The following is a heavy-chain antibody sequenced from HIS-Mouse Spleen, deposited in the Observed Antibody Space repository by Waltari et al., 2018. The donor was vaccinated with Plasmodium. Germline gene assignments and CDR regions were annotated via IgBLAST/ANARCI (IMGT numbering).Heavy chain of an antibody. V-gene: IGHV3-23*01. CDR3: AKYDDFWSGYIDY. J-gene: IGHJ4*02. CDR2: ISGSGGST. CDR1: GFTFSSYA. D-gene: IGHD3-3*01. Sequence: EVQLLESGGGLVQPGGSLRLSCAASGFTFSSYAMSWVRQAPGKGLEWVSAISGSGGSTYYADAVKGRFTISRDNSKNTLYLQMNSLRAEDTAVYYCAKYDDFWSGYIDYWGQGTLVTVSS.